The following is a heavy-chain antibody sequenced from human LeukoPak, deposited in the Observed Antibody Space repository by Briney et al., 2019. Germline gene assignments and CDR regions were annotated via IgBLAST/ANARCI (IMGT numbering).Heavy chain of an antibody. CDR1: GYTFTTYA. Sequence: GASVKVPCKASGYTFTTYAIHWVRQAPGQRLEWLGWINTGNGDTRYSQTFQGRVTITRDTSASTAYMELSSLRPEDTAVYYCARDMGSGSLHYWGQGTLVTVSS. CDR3: ARDMGSGSLHY. J-gene: IGHJ4*02. CDR2: INTGNGDT. V-gene: IGHV1-3*04. D-gene: IGHD1-26*01.